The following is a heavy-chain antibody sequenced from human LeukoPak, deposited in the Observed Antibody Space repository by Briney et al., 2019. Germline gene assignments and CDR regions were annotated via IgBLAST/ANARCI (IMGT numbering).Heavy chain of an antibody. D-gene: IGHD6-19*01. CDR1: GFTFSDYN. J-gene: IGHJ4*02. Sequence: GGSLRLSCAASGFTFSDYNMRWIRQAPGKGLEWVSSISRSGSTKYYADSVKGRFTISRDNSKNTLYLQMNSLRAEDTAVYYCAAEQWLVRFDYWGQGTLVTVSS. CDR2: ISRSGSTK. V-gene: IGHV3-11*04. CDR3: AAEQWLVRFDY.